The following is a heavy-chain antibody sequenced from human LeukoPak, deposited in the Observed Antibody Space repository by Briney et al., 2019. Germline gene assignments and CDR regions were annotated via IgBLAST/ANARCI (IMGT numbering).Heavy chain of an antibody. V-gene: IGHV3-11*06. J-gene: IGHJ3*02. CDR3: ARTYDFGRGPPGDAFDN. D-gene: IGHD3-3*01. CDR1: GFTFSGYY. Sequence: GGSLRLFCAASGFTFSGYYMSWIRQAPGKGLEWVSYIDARSGITYYADSVQGRFTISRDNAQESVFLQMNSLRADDTAVYYCARTYDFGRGPPGDAFDNWGPGTLVTVSS. CDR2: IDARSGIT.